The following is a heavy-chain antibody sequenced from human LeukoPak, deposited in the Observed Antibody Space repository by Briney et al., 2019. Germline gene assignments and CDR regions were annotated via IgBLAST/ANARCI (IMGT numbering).Heavy chain of an antibody. CDR3: AAYSNYEVSFDY. J-gene: IGHJ4*02. CDR1: GGFISSSSYY. CDR2: IYYSGST. V-gene: IGHV4-39*07. D-gene: IGHD4-11*01. Sequence: ASETLSLTCTVSGGFISSSSYYWGWIRQPPGKGLEWIGSIYYSGSTYYNPSLKSRVTISVDTSKNQFSLKLSSVTAADTAVYYCAAYSNYEVSFDYWGQGTLVTVSS.